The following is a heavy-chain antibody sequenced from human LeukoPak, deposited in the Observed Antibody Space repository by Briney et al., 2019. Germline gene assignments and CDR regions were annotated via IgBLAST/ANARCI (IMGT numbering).Heavy chain of an antibody. V-gene: IGHV1-46*01. Sequence: ASVKVSCKASGYTFTSYYMHWVRQAPGQGLEWMGIINPSGGSTSYAQKFQGRVTMTRDMSTSTAYMELSSLRSEDTAVYYCARGYSGYDRLDYWGQGTLVTVSS. CDR2: INPSGGST. J-gene: IGHJ4*02. CDR1: GYTFTSYY. D-gene: IGHD5-12*01. CDR3: ARGYSGYDRLDY.